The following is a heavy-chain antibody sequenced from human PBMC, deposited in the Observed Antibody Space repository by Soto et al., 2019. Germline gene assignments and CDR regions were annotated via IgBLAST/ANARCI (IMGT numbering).Heavy chain of an antibody. D-gene: IGHD2-15*01. CDR2: INSDGSST. CDR1: GFTFSSYW. J-gene: IGHJ4*02. Sequence: EVQLVESGGGLVQPGGSLRLSCAASGFTFSSYWMHWVRKAPGKGLVWVSRINSDGSSTGYADSVKGRFTISRDNAKNTLYLQMNSLRAEDTAVYYCVRTSLVVAAATREDYWGQGTLVTVSS. V-gene: IGHV3-74*01. CDR3: VRTSLVVAAATREDY.